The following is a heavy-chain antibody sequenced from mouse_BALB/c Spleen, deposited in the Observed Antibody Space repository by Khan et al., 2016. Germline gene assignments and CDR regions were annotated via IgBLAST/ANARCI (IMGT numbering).Heavy chain of an antibody. D-gene: IGHD1-1*01. CDR3: ARAGYYGYLVN. V-gene: IGHV4-1*02. CDR1: GFDFSRYW. CDR2: INPDSSTI. Sequence: EVKLLESGGGLVQPGGSLKLSCEASGFDFSRYWMSWVRQAPGKGLEWIGEINPDSSTINYTPSLKDKFIISSDNAKNTLYLQMRKVRSEDTVLYYCARAGYYGYLVNWGQGTLVTVSA. J-gene: IGHJ3*01.